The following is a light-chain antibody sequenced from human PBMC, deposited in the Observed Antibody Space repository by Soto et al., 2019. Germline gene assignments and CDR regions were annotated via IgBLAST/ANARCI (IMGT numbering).Light chain of an antibody. J-gene: IGLJ2*01. CDR1: TGPVTSDYY. Sequence: QTVVTQEPSLTVSPGGTVTLTFASSTGPVTSDYYPNWFQQKPGQAPRALIYSTTKKHSWTPPRFSGSLLGGKAALTLSGVQPEDEADYYCLLYDGAAVVFGGGTKLAVL. V-gene: IGLV7-43*01. CDR2: STT. CDR3: LLYDGAAVV.